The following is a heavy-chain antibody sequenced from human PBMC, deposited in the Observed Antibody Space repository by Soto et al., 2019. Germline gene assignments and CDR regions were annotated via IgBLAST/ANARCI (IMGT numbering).Heavy chain of an antibody. CDR3: AKDRSSGSPYYGMDF. V-gene: IGHV3-9*01. CDR1: GFTFGYYA. D-gene: IGHD3-10*01. J-gene: IGHJ6*02. CDR2: FKWNSGDV. Sequence: GGSLRVSCAASGFTFGYYAMHWVRQVPGKGLEWVSGFKWNSGDVGYADSVKGRFTISRDNARNSLYLQMNSLRPEDTAVYYCAKDRSSGSPYYGMDFWGQGTMVTVSS.